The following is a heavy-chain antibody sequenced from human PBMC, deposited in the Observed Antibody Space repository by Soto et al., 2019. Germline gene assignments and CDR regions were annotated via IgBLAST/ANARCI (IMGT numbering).Heavy chain of an antibody. CDR3: ARRRQVDTPIIDLNY. D-gene: IGHD5-18*01. CDR1: GYSFTSYW. CDR2: IYPGVSDA. V-gene: IGHV5-51*01. Sequence: GESLKISCKVSGYSFTSYWIGWVRQTAGKGLEWMGIIYPGVSDARYSPSFQGQVTISVDMSIGTACLQWSSLKASDTAMYFCARRRQVDTPIIDLNYWGQGTQVTVYS. J-gene: IGHJ4*02.